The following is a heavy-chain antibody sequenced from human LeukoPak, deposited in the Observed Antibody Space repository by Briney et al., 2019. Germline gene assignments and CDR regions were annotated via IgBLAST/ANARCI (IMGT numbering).Heavy chain of an antibody. CDR3: ARVPYDSSGYYFDY. CDR1: GGSISSHY. Sequence: SETLSLTCTVSGGSISSHYWSWIRQPPGKGLEWIGYIYYSGSTNYNPSLKSRVTISVDTSKNQFSLKLSSVTAADTAVYYCARVPYDSSGYYFDYWGQGTLVTVSS. J-gene: IGHJ4*02. D-gene: IGHD3-22*01. CDR2: IYYSGST. V-gene: IGHV4-59*11.